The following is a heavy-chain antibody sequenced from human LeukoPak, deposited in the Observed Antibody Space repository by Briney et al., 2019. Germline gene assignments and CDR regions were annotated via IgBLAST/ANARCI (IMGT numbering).Heavy chain of an antibody. D-gene: IGHD2-8*01. V-gene: IGHV1-18*01. J-gene: IGHJ6*02. CDR3: ARAGVYGGPYYYYYGMDV. Sequence: ASVKVSCKASGYTFTSYGISWVRQAPGQGLEWMGWISAYNGDTNYAQKLQSRVTMTTDTSTSTAYMELRSLRSDDTAVYYCARAGVYGGPYYYYYGMDVWGQGTTVTVSS. CDR2: ISAYNGDT. CDR1: GYTFTSYG.